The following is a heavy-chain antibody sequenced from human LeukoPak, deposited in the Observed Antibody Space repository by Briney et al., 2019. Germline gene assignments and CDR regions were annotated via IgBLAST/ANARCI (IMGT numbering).Heavy chain of an antibody. V-gene: IGHV5-51*01. CDR3: ARHYPGGDYFIDY. CDR2: IYPDDSDT. D-gene: IGHD4-17*01. J-gene: IGHJ4*02. CDR1: GYSFSNYW. Sequence: GESLKIFCKGSGYSFSNYWIGWVRQMPGKGLEWVGIIYPDDSDTRYSPSFQDQVTISADKSISTAYLQWSSLKASDTAMYYCARHYPGGDYFIDYWGQGTLVTVSS.